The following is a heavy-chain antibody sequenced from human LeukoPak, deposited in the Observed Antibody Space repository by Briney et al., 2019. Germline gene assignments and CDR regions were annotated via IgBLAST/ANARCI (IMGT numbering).Heavy chain of an antibody. Sequence: SETLSLTSTVSGGSISSYYWSWIRQPPGKGLEWIGYIYYSGSTNYNPSLKSRVTISVDTSKNQFSLKLSSVTAADTAVYYCARDDIWGSYSNSPGAFDIWGQGTMVTVSS. CDR3: ARDDIWGSYSNSPGAFDI. J-gene: IGHJ3*02. V-gene: IGHV4-59*01. CDR2: IYYSGST. D-gene: IGHD4-11*01. CDR1: GGSISSYY.